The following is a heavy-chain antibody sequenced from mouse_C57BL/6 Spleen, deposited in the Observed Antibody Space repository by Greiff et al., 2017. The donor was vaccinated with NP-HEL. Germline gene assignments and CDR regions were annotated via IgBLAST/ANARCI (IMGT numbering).Heavy chain of an antibody. CDR3: ARGRGGFAD. CDR2: IYPGDGDT. V-gene: IGHV1-82*01. J-gene: IGHJ3*01. Sequence: VQLQQSGPELVKPGASVKISCKASGYAFSSSWMNWVKQRPGKGLEWIGRIYPGDGDTNYNGKFKGKATLTADKSSSTAYMQLSSLTSEDSAVYFCARGRGGFADWGQGTLVTVSA. CDR1: GYAFSSSW.